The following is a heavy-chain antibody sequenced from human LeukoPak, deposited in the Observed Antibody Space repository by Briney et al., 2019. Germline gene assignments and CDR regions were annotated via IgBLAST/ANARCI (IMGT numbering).Heavy chain of an antibody. Sequence: ASVKVSCKASGYTFTGYYMHWVRQAPGQGLEWMGWINPNSGGTNYARKFQGRVTMTRDTSISTAYMELSRLRSDDTAVYYCASLWFGELSYFDYWGQGTLVTVSS. CDR1: GYTFTGYY. CDR3: ASLWFGELSYFDY. CDR2: INPNSGGT. V-gene: IGHV1-2*02. J-gene: IGHJ4*02. D-gene: IGHD3-10*01.